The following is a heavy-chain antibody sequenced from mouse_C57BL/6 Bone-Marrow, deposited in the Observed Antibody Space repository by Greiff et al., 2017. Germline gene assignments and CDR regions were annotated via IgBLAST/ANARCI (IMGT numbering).Heavy chain of an antibody. CDR1: GYTFTSYW. Sequence: VQLQQPGAELVKPGASVKMSCKASGYTFTSYWITWVKQRPGQGLEWIGDIYPGSGSTNYNEKFKSKATLTVDTSSSTAYMQLSSLTSEDSAVYYCAREGRWSYYFDYWGQGTTLTVSS. CDR2: IYPGSGST. V-gene: IGHV1-55*01. D-gene: IGHD2-3*01. J-gene: IGHJ2*01. CDR3: AREGRWSYYFDY.